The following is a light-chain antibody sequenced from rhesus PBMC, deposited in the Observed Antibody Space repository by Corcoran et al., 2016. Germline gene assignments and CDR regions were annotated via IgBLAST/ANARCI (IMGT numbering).Light chain of an antibody. CDR3: QHGYGTPRT. J-gene: IGKJ1*01. Sequence: DIQMTQSPSSLSASVGDRVTITCRASENVNNYLNWYQQKPGKAPKPLIYKAYTLQSGVPSRFSGSGSGTDYTFTISSLQPEDVATYYCQHGYGTPRTFGQGTKVEIK. CDR2: KAY. CDR1: ENVNNY. V-gene: IGKV1-74*01.